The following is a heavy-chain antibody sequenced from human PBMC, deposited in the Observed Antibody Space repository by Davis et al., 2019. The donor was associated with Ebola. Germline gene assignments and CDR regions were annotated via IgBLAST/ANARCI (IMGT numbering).Heavy chain of an antibody. CDR1: GFTFDDYA. CDR3: ARGEDNPGWTSGWWFDS. CDR2: INWNGGST. D-gene: IGHD6-19*01. V-gene: IGHV3-20*01. Sequence: GGSLRLSCAASGFTFDDYAMTWVRQVPGKGLEWVSGINWNGGSTGYVDSVKGRFTISRDNAKNSLFLQMNSLRGEDTALYHCARGEDNPGWTSGWWFDSWGQGTRVSVSS. J-gene: IGHJ5*01.